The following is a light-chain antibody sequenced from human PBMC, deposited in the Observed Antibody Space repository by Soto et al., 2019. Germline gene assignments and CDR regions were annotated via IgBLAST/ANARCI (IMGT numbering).Light chain of an antibody. Sequence: DIQMTQSPSSVSASVGDRLTITCRASQGISGWLAWYQQKPGKALNLLIYDASTLRNGVPSRFSGSGSGTYFTLTISNLQPEDFATYYCQQGNSFPLTFGGGTKVEIK. CDR2: DAS. CDR1: QGISGW. J-gene: IGKJ4*01. CDR3: QQGNSFPLT. V-gene: IGKV1-12*01.